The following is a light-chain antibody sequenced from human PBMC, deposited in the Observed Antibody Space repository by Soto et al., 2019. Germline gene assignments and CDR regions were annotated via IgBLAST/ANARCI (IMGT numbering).Light chain of an antibody. J-gene: IGKJ4*02. CDR2: DAS. CDR3: QQPSDWPST. CDR1: QSVSRN. Sequence: EIVLTQSPATLSLSPGERATLSCRASQSVSRNLAWYQQKPGQAPRLLIYDASTRTTSIPARFSCSGSGTDFTLTISSVDPEDVAVYYYQQPSDWPSTFGGGTKVQIK. V-gene: IGKV3-11*01.